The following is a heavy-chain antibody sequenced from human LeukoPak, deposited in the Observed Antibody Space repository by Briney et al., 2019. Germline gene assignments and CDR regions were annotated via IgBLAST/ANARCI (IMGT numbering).Heavy chain of an antibody. Sequence: GGSLRLSCAASGFTFSSCWMSWVRQAPGKGLEWVSSISSSSSYIYYADSVKGRFTISRDNAKNSLYLQMNSLRAEDTAVYYCARDVLLWFGELSGYYGMDVWGQGTTVTVSS. J-gene: IGHJ6*02. V-gene: IGHV3-21*01. D-gene: IGHD3-10*01. CDR1: GFTFSSCW. CDR2: ISSSSSYI. CDR3: ARDVLLWFGELSGYYGMDV.